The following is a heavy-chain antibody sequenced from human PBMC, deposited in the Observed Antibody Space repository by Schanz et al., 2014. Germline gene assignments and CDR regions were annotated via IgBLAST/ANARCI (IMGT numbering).Heavy chain of an antibody. Sequence: QVQLVQSGAEVKKPGSSMKVSCKASGGTFSTYPINWLRQAPGQGLEWMGWMNPNSGDTGYPRKFQDRVTMTRNTSISTAYMELNSLTSEDTAVYYCARDRLECGAECYSVEVFEIWGQGTLVIVSS. D-gene: IGHD2-21*01. CDR2: MNPNSGDT. CDR1: GGTFSTYP. CDR3: ARDRLECGAECYSVEVFEI. J-gene: IGHJ4*02. V-gene: IGHV1-8*02.